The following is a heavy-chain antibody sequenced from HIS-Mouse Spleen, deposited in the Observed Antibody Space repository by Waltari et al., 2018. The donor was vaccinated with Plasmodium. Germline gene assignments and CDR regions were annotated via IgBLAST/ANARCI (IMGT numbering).Heavy chain of an antibody. CDR3: AREAGSGGLYYFDY. CDR2: ISYDGGNK. J-gene: IGHJ4*02. CDR1: GFRFGSYG. D-gene: IGHD3-10*01. Sequence: QVQLVESGGGVVQPGRSRRLSCAASGFRFGSYGLHWVRQAPGKGLEWVAVISYDGGNKYYADSVKGRFTISRDNSKNTLYLQMNSLRAEDTAVYYCAREAGSGGLYYFDYWGQGTLVTVSS. V-gene: IGHV3-30-3*01.